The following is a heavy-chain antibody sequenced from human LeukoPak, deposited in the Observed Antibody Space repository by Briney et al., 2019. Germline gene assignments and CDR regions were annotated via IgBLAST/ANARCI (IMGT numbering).Heavy chain of an antibody. CDR3: ARDRGGDRDY. CDR2: IYYSGTT. D-gene: IGHD2-21*02. CDR1: GGSIDSSGYY. Sequence: SETLSLTCIVSGGSIDSSGYYWGWIRQPPGKGLEWIGSIYYSGTTYYNPSLKSRVTISVDTSKKQFSLRLSSVTAADTAVYYCARDRGGDRDYWGQGILVTVSS. V-gene: IGHV4-39*07. J-gene: IGHJ4*02.